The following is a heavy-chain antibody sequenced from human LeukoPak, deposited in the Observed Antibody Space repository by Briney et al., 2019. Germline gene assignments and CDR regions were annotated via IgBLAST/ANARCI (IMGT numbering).Heavy chain of an antibody. Sequence: GGSLRLSCAASGFTFSSYSMNWVRQAPGKGLEWVSSISSSSSYKYYADSVKGRFTISRDNAKNSLYLQMNSLRAEDTAVYYCARDRSLVGDVWGKGTTVTVSS. J-gene: IGHJ6*04. D-gene: IGHD2-2*01. CDR3: ARDRSLVGDV. CDR1: GFTFSSYS. CDR2: ISSSSSYK. V-gene: IGHV3-21*01.